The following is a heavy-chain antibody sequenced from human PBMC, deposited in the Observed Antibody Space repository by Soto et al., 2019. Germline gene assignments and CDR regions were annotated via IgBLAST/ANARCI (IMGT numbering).Heavy chain of an antibody. CDR2: IRSKANSYAT. D-gene: IGHD2-15*01. CDR1: GFTFSGSA. CDR3: TRQDSIALDY. J-gene: IGHJ4*02. V-gene: IGHV3-73*01. Sequence: GGSLRLSCAASGFTFSGSAMHWVRQASGKGLEWVGRIRSKANSYATAYAASVKGRFTISRDDSKNTAYLQMNSLKTEDTAVYYCTRQDSIALDYWGQGTLVTVSS.